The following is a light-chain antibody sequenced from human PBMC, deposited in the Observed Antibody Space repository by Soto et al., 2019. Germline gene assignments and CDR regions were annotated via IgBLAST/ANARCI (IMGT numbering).Light chain of an antibody. CDR2: LEGSGSY. J-gene: IGLJ2*01. CDR1: SGHSSYI. CDR3: ETWDINTHVV. Sequence: QLVLTQSSSASASLGSSVKLTCTLSSGHSSYIIAWHQQQPGKAPRYLMKLEGSGSYNKGSGVPDRFSGSSSGADRYLTISNIQFEEEADYYCETWDINTHVVFGGGTKLTVL. V-gene: IGLV4-60*02.